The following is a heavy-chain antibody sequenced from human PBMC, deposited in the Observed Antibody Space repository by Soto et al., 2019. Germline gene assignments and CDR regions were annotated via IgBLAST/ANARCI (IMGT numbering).Heavy chain of an antibody. D-gene: IGHD5-12*01. CDR2: IYYSGST. V-gene: IGHV4-61*01. Sequence: SSETLSLTCTVSGGSVSSGSYNWSWIRQPPGKGLEWIGYIYYSGSTNYNPSLKSRVTISVDTSKNQFSLKLSSVTAADTAVYYCARDFEDGYNYENWFDPWGQGTLVTVSS. CDR1: GGSVSSGSYN. J-gene: IGHJ5*02. CDR3: ARDFEDGYNYENWFDP.